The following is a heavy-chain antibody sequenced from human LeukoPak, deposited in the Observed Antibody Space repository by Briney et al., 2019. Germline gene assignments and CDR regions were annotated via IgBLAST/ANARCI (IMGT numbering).Heavy chain of an antibody. CDR2: ISGSCGST. D-gene: IGHD1-26*01. Sequence: GGSLRLSWSASGFTFSSYAMSWVRQAPGNGLELVSAISGSCGSTYYADSVKGRFTISRGNSKNTLYLQMDSLKAEDTPVDYCAREVRANLLGPPAGAFDIWGQGTMVSVSS. CDR1: GFTFSSYA. J-gene: IGHJ3*02. V-gene: IGHV3-23*01. CDR3: AREVRANLLGPPAGAFDI.